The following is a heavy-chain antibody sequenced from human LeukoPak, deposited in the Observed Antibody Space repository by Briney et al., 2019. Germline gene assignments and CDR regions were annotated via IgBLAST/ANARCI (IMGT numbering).Heavy chain of an antibody. D-gene: IGHD3-10*01. CDR3: ARTRYYYNSRSYGAPYYFDY. Sequence: SETLSLTCTVSGGSISSSSYYWGWIRQPPGKGLEWIGSIYYSGSTYYNPSLKSRFTISVDTSKNQFSLKLSSVTAADTAVYYCARTRYYYNSRSYGAPYYFDYWGQGTLVTVSS. V-gene: IGHV4-39*01. CDR2: IYYSGST. CDR1: GGSISSSSYY. J-gene: IGHJ4*02.